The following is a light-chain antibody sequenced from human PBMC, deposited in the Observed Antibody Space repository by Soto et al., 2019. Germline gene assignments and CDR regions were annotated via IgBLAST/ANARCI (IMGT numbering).Light chain of an antibody. V-gene: IGKV3-20*01. CDR1: QSVSSTY. CDR3: QQYSSSPPLT. Sequence: EIVLTHSPGTLSLSPGERATLSCRASQSVSSTYFAWYQQKPGQSPRLLIYGASSRATGIPDRFSGSGSGTDFTLTISRLEPEDFAVYYCQQYSSSPPLTFGGGTKVDIK. CDR2: GAS. J-gene: IGKJ4*01.